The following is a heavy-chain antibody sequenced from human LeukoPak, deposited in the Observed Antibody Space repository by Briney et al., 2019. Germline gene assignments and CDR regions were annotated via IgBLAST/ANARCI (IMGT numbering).Heavy chain of an antibody. CDR2: VKQDESEK. CDR3: ARDSGGSLDY. Sequence: QAGGSLRLSCAASGFTFSRSWMSWVRQAPGTGLEWVANVKQDESEKYYIDSVKGRFTISRDNAKNSVSLQMNSLRAEDTAVYYCARDSGGSLDYWGQGTLVSVSS. V-gene: IGHV3-7*03. J-gene: IGHJ4*02. CDR1: GFTFSRSW. D-gene: IGHD2-15*01.